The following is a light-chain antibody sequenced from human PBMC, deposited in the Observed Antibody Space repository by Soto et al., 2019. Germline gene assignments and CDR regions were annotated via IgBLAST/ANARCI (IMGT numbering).Light chain of an antibody. J-gene: IGKJ1*01. V-gene: IGKV1-39*01. CDR2: GAS. CDR1: QSISSF. Sequence: DIQMTQSPSSLSASVGDRVTLTCRASQSISSFLNWYQQKPGKAPKVLIYGASSLQTGVPSRFSGSGSGTDFTLTISSLQPEDSATYYCQQSHSAWTVGQGTKVEI. CDR3: QQSHSAWT.